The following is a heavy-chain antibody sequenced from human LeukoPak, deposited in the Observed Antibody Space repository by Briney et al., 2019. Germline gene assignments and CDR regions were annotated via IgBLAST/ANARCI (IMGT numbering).Heavy chain of an antibody. V-gene: IGHV4-59*01. D-gene: IGHD3-10*01. CDR2: IYYSGST. CDR1: GGSISSYY. J-gene: IGHJ4*02. Sequence: SETLSLTCTVSGGSISSYYWRWIRQPPGKGLEWLGYIYYSGSTDYNPSLKSRVTISVDTSKNQFSLKLSSVTAADTAVYYCARSAGGSGSYWEYYFDNWGRGILVTVSS. CDR3: ARSAGGSGSYWEYYFDN.